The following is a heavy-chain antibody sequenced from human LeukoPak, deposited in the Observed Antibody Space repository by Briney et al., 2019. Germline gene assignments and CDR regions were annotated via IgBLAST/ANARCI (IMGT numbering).Heavy chain of an antibody. V-gene: IGHV1-2*02. D-gene: IGHD1-26*01. J-gene: IGHJ3*02. CDR2: INPNSGGT. CDR1: GYTFTGYY. Sequence: ASVKVSCKASGYTFTGYYMHWVRQAPGQGLEWMGWINPNSGGTNYAQKFQDRVTMTGDTSISTAYMELSRLKSDDTAVYYCARDSGSYFHDAFDIWGQGTMVTVS. CDR3: ARDSGSYFHDAFDI.